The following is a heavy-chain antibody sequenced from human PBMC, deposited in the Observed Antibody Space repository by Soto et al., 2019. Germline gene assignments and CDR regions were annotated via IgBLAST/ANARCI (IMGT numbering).Heavy chain of an antibody. J-gene: IGHJ4*02. Sequence: PGGSLRLSCAASGFTFSNYAMNWVRQSPGKGLEWVSSISSSGTYIYYADSLKGRFTISRDNAKNSVDLQMNSLRADDTAVYYCARVRMYYSSSQAAYYLDYWGQGALVTVSS. CDR3: ARVRMYYSSSQAAYYLDY. CDR2: ISSSGTYI. D-gene: IGHD6-13*01. V-gene: IGHV3-21*01. CDR1: GFTFSNYA.